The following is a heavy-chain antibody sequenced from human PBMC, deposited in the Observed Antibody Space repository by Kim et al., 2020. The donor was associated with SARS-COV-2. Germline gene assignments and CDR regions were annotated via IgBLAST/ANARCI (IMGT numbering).Heavy chain of an antibody. CDR2: ISGSGGST. Sequence: GGSLRLSCAASGFTFSSYAMSWVRQAPGKGLEWVSAISGSGGSTYYADSVKGRFTISRDNSKNTLYLQMNSLRAEDTAVYYCAKFYGDYISGTIAYYDYWGQGTLVTVSS. CDR3: AKFYGDYISGTIAYYDY. V-gene: IGHV3-23*01. D-gene: IGHD4-17*01. CDR1: GFTFSSYA. J-gene: IGHJ4*02.